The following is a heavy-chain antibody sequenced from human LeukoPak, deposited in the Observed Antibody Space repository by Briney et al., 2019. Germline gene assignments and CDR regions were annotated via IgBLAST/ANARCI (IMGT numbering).Heavy chain of an antibody. CDR1: GYTFVTYG. V-gene: IGHV1-18*01. Sequence: ASVKVSCKASGYTFVTYGINWVRQAPGQGPEWIGWISTYNGNTKYALKFQDRVILTRDTSTTTAYMELRSLTSDDRAVYYCARASFDHWGQGTLVTVSS. J-gene: IGHJ4*02. CDR3: ARASFDH. CDR2: ISTYNGNT.